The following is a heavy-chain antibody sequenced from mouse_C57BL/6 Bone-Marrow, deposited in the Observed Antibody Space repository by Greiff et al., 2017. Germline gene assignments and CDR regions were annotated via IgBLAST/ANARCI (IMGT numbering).Heavy chain of an antibody. CDR3: ARDSNWKYYFDY. J-gene: IGHJ2*01. D-gene: IGHD2-5*01. CDR2: ISYDGSN. CDR1: GYSITSGYY. Sequence: EVKLVESGPGLVKPSQSLSLTCSVTGYSITSGYYWNWIRQFPGNKLEWMGYISYDGSNNYNPSLKNRISITRDTSKNQFFLKLNSVTTEDTATYYCARDSNWKYYFDYWGQGTTLTVSS. V-gene: IGHV3-6*01.